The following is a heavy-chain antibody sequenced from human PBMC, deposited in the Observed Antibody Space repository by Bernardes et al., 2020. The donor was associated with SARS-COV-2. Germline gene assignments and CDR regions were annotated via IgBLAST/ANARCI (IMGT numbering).Heavy chain of an antibody. CDR1: GFTVSSNY. CDR2: IYSGGST. CDR3: AAYNWNHGAYYYYGMDV. Sequence: GGSLRLSCAASGFTVSSNYMSWVRQAPGKGLEWVSVIYSGGSTYYADSVKGRFTISRDNSKNTLYLQMNSLRAEDTAVYYCAAYNWNHGAYYYYGMDVWGQGTTVTVSS. D-gene: IGHD1-20*01. J-gene: IGHJ6*02. V-gene: IGHV3-66*01.